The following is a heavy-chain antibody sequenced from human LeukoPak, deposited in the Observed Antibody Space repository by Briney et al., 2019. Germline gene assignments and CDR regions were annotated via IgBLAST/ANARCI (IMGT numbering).Heavy chain of an antibody. D-gene: IGHD2-2*01. CDR1: GFSFSTYG. V-gene: IGHV3-30*02. CDR2: MQYDGSEE. J-gene: IGHJ4*02. CDR3: AGKAAAYYFVY. Sequence: GGSLRLSCAASGFSFSTYGMHWVRQAPGKGLEWVTFMQYDGSEEYYADSVKGRFTISRDNPKNTLYLQMDSLRGEDTAVYYCAGKAAAYYFVYWGQGTLVTVSS.